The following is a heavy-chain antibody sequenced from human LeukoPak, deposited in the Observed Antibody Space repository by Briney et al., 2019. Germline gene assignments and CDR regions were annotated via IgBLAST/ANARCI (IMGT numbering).Heavy chain of an antibody. CDR1: GFTFDDYG. J-gene: IGHJ4*02. CDR3: ATLTTKRVRYCSSTSCYLDFERDY. Sequence: GGSLRLSCAASGFTFDDYGMSWVRQAPGKGLEWVSGINWNGGSTGYADSVKGRFTISRDNAKNSLYLQMNSLRAEDTAVYYCATLTTKRVRYCSSTSCYLDFERDYWGQGTLVTVSS. V-gene: IGHV3-20*04. D-gene: IGHD2-2*01. CDR2: INWNGGST.